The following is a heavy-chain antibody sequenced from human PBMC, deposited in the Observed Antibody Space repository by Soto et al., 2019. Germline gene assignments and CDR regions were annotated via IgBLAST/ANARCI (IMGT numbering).Heavy chain of an antibody. CDR2: IYPGDSDT. D-gene: IGHD2-2*01. CDR1: GYSFTGYL. Sequence: PGDSLPISCPCFGYSFTGYLIGLVRPLPGKGLEWMGIIYPGDSDTRYSPSFQGQVTISADKSITTAYLQWSSLKASDTAMYYCARGYCTTTICDPWFDPWGQGTLVTVSS. CDR3: ARGYCTTTICDPWFDP. J-gene: IGHJ5*02. V-gene: IGHV5-51*01.